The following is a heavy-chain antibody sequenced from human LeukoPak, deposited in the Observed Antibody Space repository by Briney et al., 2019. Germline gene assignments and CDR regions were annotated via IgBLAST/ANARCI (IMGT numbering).Heavy chain of an antibody. CDR3: ARQGYCSSTSCYNRGFFDY. J-gene: IGHJ4*02. D-gene: IGHD2-2*01. CDR1: GGSISSSSYY. CDR2: IYYSGST. V-gene: IGHV4-39*01. Sequence: SETLSLTCTVSGGSISSSSYYWGWIRQPPGKGLEWIGSIYYSGSTNYNPSLKSRVTIYVDTSMNQFSLKLSSVTAADTAVYYCARQGYCSSTSCYNRGFFDYWGQGTLVTVSS.